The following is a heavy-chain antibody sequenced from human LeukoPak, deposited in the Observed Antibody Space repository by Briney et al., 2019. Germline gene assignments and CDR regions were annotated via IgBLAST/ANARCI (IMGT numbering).Heavy chain of an antibody. V-gene: IGHV3-21*01. J-gene: IGHJ4*02. CDR1: GFTFSSYS. CDR2: ISSSSSYI. D-gene: IGHD5-12*01. Sequence: GGSLRLSCAASGFTFSSYSMNWVRQAPGKGLEWVSSISSSSSYIYYADSVKGRFTISRDNAKNSLYLQMNSLRAEDTAVYYCARADIVATPTDDYWGQGTLVTVSS. CDR3: ARADIVATPTDDY.